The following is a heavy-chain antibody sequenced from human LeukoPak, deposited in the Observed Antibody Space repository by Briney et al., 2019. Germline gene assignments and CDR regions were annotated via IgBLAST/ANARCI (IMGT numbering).Heavy chain of an antibody. CDR1: SGSIRNSNYY. CDR2: IYYSGST. CDR3: AREGFTIFGVVNYYYYYMDV. V-gene: IGHV4-61*05. D-gene: IGHD3-3*01. J-gene: IGHJ6*03. Sequence: SETLSLTCTVSSGSIRNSNYYWGWIRQPPGKGLEWIGYIYYSGSTNYNPSLKSRVTISVDTSKNQFSLKLSSVTAADTAVYYCAREGFTIFGVVNYYYYYMDVWGKGTTVTVSS.